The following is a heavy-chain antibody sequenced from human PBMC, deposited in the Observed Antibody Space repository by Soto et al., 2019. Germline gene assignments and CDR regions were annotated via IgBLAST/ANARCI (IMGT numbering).Heavy chain of an antibody. CDR3: AILHSSISGSYKAAAFDI. V-gene: IGHV1-69*13. Sequence: SVKVSCKASGGTFSSYAISWVRQAPGQGLEWMGGIIPIFGTANYAQKFQGRVTITADESTSTAYMELSSLRSEDTAVYYCAILHSSISGSYKAAAFDIWGQGTMVTVSS. CDR2: IIPIFGTA. CDR1: GGTFSSYA. D-gene: IGHD1-26*01. J-gene: IGHJ3*02.